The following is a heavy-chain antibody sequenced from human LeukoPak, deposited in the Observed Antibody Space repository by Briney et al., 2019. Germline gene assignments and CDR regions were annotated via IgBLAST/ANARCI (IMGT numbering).Heavy chain of an antibody. CDR3: AKDLDYYGSGSYLDY. J-gene: IGHJ4*02. CDR2: ISGSGGST. V-gene: IGHV3-23*01. D-gene: IGHD3-10*01. CDR1: GFTFSGYA. Sequence: GGSLRLSCAASGFTFSGYAMSWVRQAPGKGLEWVSAISGSGGSTYYADSVKGRFTISRDNSKDTLYLQMNSLRAEDTAVYYCAKDLDYYGSGSYLDYWGQGTLVTVSS.